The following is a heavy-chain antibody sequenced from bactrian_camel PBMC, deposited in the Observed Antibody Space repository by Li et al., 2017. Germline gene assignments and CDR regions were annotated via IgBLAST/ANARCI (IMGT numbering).Heavy chain of an antibody. CDR1: GYTYNGYC. CDR3: DKGVYSDGVYYVSPS. J-gene: IGHJ6*01. V-gene: IGHV3S9*01. CDR2: LDVDGRT. Sequence: QVQLVESGGGSVQSGGSLKLSCVASGYTYNGYCKGWFRQVRGKGREAIAQLDVDGRTTYDDSVRGRFTISRDDAKNTLYLQLNSLKTEDTAMYYCDKGVYSDGVYYVSPSRGQGTQVTVS. D-gene: IGHD2*01.